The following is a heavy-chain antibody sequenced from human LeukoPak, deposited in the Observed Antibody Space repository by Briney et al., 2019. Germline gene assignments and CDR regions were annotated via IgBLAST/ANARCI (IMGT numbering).Heavy chain of an antibody. V-gene: IGHV4-39*01. CDR2: IYYSGTT. CDR1: GGSISTGIYY. D-gene: IGHD3-9*01. J-gene: IGHJ4*02. Sequence: SETLSLTCTVSGGSISTGIYYWGWIRQPPGKGLEWIGSIYYSGTTYYNPPLKSRVTISVDTSKNQFSLKLSSVTAADTAVYYCARLPYDILTGYYTGGYYFDYWGQGTLVTVSS. CDR3: ARLPYDILTGYYTGGYYFDY.